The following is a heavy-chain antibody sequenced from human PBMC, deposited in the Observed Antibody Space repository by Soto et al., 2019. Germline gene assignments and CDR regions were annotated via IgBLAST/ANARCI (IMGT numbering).Heavy chain of an antibody. Sequence: GGSLRLSCAASGFTFSSYAMSWVRQAPGKGLEWVSAISGSGGSTYYADSVKGRFTISRDNSKNTLYLQMNSLRAEDTAVYYCAKPLNRAAAVSDAFDIWGQGTMVTVSS. CDR2: ISGSGGST. D-gene: IGHD6-13*01. J-gene: IGHJ3*02. CDR3: AKPLNRAAAVSDAFDI. CDR1: GFTFSSYA. V-gene: IGHV3-23*01.